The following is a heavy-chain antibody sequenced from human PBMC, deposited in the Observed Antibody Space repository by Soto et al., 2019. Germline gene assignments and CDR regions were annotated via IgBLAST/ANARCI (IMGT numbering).Heavy chain of an antibody. CDR1: GGSISSYY. CDR2: IYTSGST. CDR3: ARETISPMVYDFDY. J-gene: IGHJ4*02. D-gene: IGHD2-8*01. Sequence: PSETLSLTCTVSGGSISSYYWSWIRQPAGKGLEWIGRIYTSGSTNYNPSLKSRVTMSIDTSKNQFSLKLSSVTAADTAVYYCARETISPMVYDFDYWGPGTLLTVSS. V-gene: IGHV4-4*07.